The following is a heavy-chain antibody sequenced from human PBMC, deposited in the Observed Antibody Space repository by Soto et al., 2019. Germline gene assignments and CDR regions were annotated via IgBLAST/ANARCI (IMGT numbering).Heavy chain of an antibody. CDR3: ARGLSPTPPPLDY. Sequence: SVTLSLTCAVYGGSFSGYYWIWIRQPPGKGLEWIGEINHSGSTNYNPSLKSRVTISVDTSKNQFSLKLSSVTAADTAVYYCARGLSPTPPPLDYWGQGTLVTVSS. CDR2: INHSGST. V-gene: IGHV4-34*01. D-gene: IGHD4-4*01. J-gene: IGHJ4*02. CDR1: GGSFSGYY.